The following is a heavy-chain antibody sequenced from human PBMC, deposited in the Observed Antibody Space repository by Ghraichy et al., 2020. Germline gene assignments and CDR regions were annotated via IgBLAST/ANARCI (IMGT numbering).Heavy chain of an antibody. Sequence: GESLNISCAASGFTFSTNWMSWVRQAPGKGLEWVAKTKQDGTEKYYVDSVKGRFTISRDNAKNSLYLQMNSLRAEDTAVYYCARDYYDSGGYSLFVFDIWGQGTMVTVSS. CDR2: TKQDGTEK. CDR3: ARDYYDSGGYSLFVFDI. J-gene: IGHJ3*02. D-gene: IGHD3-22*01. CDR1: GFTFSTNW. V-gene: IGHV3-7*01.